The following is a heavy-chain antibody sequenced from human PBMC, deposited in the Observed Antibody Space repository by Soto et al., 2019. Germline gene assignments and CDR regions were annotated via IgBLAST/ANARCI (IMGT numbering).Heavy chain of an antibody. Sequence: GESLKISCAASGFTFSDYYMSWIRQAPGKGLEWVSYISGSGVYTMYADSVKGRFTISRDNAKNSLALQMNSLRAEDTAMYYCVRGDSSAWYTSLSRNFDYWGQGILVIVSS. CDR3: VRGDSSAWYTSLSRNFDY. J-gene: IGHJ4*02. CDR2: ISGSGVYT. CDR1: GFTFSDYY. V-gene: IGHV3-11*05. D-gene: IGHD6-25*01.